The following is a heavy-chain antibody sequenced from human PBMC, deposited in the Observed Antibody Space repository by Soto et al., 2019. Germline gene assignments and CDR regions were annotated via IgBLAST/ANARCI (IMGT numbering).Heavy chain of an antibody. D-gene: IGHD1-1*01. CDR1: GFPFSSYN. CDR3: TRDLTGSYYFDY. V-gene: IGHV3-21*01. J-gene: IGHJ4*02. Sequence: GGTLRLSCLPSGFPFSSYNINWVRQAPGKGLEWISSISSSASSIYYADSVKGRFTISRDNAKNSLYLQMNSLRAEDTAVYYCTRDLTGSYYFDYWAQGT. CDR2: ISSSASSI.